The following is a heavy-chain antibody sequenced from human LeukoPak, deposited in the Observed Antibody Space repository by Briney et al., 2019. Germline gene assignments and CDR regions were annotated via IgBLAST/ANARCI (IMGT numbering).Heavy chain of an antibody. CDR3: AANGYSSSWYYYYYCYGMDV. Sequence: GRSLRLSCAASGFTFSSYGMHWVRQAPGKGLEWVAVISYDGSNKYYADSVKGRFTISRDNSKNTLYLQMNSLRAEDTAVYYCAANGYSSSWYYYYYCYGMDVWGQGTTVTVSS. CDR1: GFTFSSYG. V-gene: IGHV3-30*03. J-gene: IGHJ6*02. CDR2: ISYDGSNK. D-gene: IGHD6-13*01.